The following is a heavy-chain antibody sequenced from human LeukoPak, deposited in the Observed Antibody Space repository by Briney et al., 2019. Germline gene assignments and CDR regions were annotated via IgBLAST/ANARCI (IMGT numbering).Heavy chain of an antibody. CDR3: ARERWHCRVNCYSVYYYALDV. Sequence: ASVNVPCKASGGTFSIYAISWVRQAPGQRLEWLGWINPGNGDTKYSQNFQGRVTVTSDTSAATAYVELNSLTSEDTAVYYCARERWHCRVNCYSVYYYALDVWGQGTTVTVSS. CDR2: INPGNGDT. V-gene: IGHV1-3*01. D-gene: IGHD2-15*01. CDR1: GGTFSIYA. J-gene: IGHJ6*02.